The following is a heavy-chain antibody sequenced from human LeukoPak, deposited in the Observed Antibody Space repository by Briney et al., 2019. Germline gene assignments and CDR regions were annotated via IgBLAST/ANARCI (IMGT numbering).Heavy chain of an antibody. CDR2: ISWNSGNI. D-gene: IGHD3-22*01. J-gene: IGHJ4*02. CDR3: AKDADYYDSSGSSSFDY. Sequence: PGGSLRLSCATSGFTFDDYAMHWVRRAPGKGLEWVSGISWNSGNIAYADSVKGRFTISRDNARNSLYLQMNSLRAEDTAFYYCAKDADYYDSSGSSSFDYWGRGTPIIVSS. V-gene: IGHV3-9*01. CDR1: GFTFDDYA.